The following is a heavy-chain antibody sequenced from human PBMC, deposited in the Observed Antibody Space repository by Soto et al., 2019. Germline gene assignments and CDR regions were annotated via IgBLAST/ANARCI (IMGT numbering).Heavy chain of an antibody. CDR1: GYTFTSYA. CDR3: ARGGSLYWYVDL. Sequence: QVQLVQSGAEVKKPGASVKVSCKASGYTFTSYAMHWVRQAPGQRLEWMGWINAGNGNTKYSQKFQGRVTIPRDTSASTAYMELSSLRSEDTAVYYCARGGSLYWYVDLWGRGTLVTVSS. J-gene: IGHJ2*01. D-gene: IGHD1-26*01. CDR2: INAGNGNT. V-gene: IGHV1-3*01.